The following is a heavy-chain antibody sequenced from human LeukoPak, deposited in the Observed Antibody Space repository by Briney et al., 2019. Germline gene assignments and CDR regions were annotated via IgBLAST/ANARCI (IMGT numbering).Heavy chain of an antibody. D-gene: IGHD3-16*01. CDR2: INNDGSYT. Sequence: GGSLRLSCAASGFTFSGYWMHWVRQAPGKGLVWVSRINNDGSYTSYADSVRGRFTISRDNAKNSLYLQMNSLRAEDTAVYYWAKLSWGNQAPGFYPWGQGTLVTVSS. CDR1: GFTFSGYW. V-gene: IGHV3-74*01. CDR3: AKLSWGNQAPGFYP. J-gene: IGHJ5*02.